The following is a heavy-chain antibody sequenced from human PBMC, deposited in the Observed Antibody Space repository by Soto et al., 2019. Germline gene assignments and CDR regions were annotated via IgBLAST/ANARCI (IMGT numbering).Heavy chain of an antibody. Sequence: EVQLLESGGGLVQPGGPLRLSCAASGFTFSSYAMSWVRQAPGKGLEWVSSISGSGGGTYYADSVKGRFTISRDNSKNTLYLQMNTLRPEDTALYYCAKDYGDYAVDYWGQGTLVTVSS. D-gene: IGHD4-17*01. J-gene: IGHJ4*02. CDR2: ISGSGGGT. CDR3: AKDYGDYAVDY. CDR1: GFTFSSYA. V-gene: IGHV3-23*01.